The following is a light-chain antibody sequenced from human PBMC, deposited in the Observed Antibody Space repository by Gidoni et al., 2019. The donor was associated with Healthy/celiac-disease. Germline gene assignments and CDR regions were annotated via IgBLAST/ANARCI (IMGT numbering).Light chain of an antibody. J-gene: IGKJ1*01. V-gene: IGKV1-5*03. CDR1: QSISRW. Sequence: DIQMTQSPSTLSASVGDRVTITCRASQSISRWLALYQQKPGKAPKRLIYKAYSLESGVPSRFSGSGSGTEFTLTISSLQPDDFATYYCQQYNSYSRTFGQXTKVEIK. CDR2: KAY. CDR3: QQYNSYSRT.